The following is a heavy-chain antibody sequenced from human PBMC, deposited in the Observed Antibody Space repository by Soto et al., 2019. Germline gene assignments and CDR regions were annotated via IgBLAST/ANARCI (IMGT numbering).Heavy chain of an antibody. D-gene: IGHD3-22*01. CDR1: GFTFSSYA. J-gene: IGHJ1*01. CDR2: ISASDGGT. CDR3: AKLYYYDSSGYFQYFQY. Sequence: GGSLRLSCPASGFTFSSYAMSWVRQAPGKGLEWVSVISASDGGTYYADSVKGRFTISRDNSKDTLYLQMNSLRAEDTAVYYCAKLYYYDSSGYFQYFQYWGQGTLVTVSS. V-gene: IGHV3-23*01.